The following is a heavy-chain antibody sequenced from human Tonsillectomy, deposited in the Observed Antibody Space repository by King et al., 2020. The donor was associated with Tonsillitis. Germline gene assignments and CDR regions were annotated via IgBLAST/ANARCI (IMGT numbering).Heavy chain of an antibody. CDR3: ARVGFYCDTTSCPLDY. CDR2: IIPVFGTA. J-gene: IGHJ4*02. D-gene: IGHD2-2*01. CDR1: GDTFSSYA. V-gene: IGHV1-69*01. Sequence: QLVQSGAEVKKPGSSVKVSCKASGDTFSSYALSWVRQAPRQGLEWMGGIIPVFGTANYAQNFQGRVTITADESPSTAYMELSSLRSEDTAVFYCARVGFYCDTTSCPLDYWGQGTLVTVSS.